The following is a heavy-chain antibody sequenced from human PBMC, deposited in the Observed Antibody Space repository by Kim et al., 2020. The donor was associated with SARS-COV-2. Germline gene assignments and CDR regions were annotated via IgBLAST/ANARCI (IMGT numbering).Heavy chain of an antibody. CDR3: ARSSLLDFDY. V-gene: IGHV1-2*02. CDR2: GGT. J-gene: IGHJ4*02. Sequence: GGTDYAQKMQVRVTMTRDTTISTVYLDLTSLRSDDTAVYYCARSSLLDFDYWGQGTLVTVSS. D-gene: IGHD3-16*02.